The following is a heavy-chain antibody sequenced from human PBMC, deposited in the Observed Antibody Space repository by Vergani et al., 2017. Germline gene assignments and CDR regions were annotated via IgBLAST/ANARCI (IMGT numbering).Heavy chain of an antibody. Sequence: EVQLVESGGGLVQPGGSLRLSCAASGFTFSSYSMNWVRQAPGKGLEWVSAISGSGGSTYYADSVKGRFTISRDNSKNTLYLQMNSLRAEDTAVYYCAKDPYWGLGSGGSCYADYWGQGTLVTVSS. CDR3: AKDPYWGLGSGGSCYADY. CDR1: GFTFSSYS. V-gene: IGHV3-23*04. CDR2: ISGSGGST. J-gene: IGHJ4*02. D-gene: IGHD2-15*01.